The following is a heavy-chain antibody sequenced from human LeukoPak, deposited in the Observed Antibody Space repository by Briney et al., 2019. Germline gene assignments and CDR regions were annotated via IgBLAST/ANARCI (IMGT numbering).Heavy chain of an antibody. CDR1: GGSISSSSYY. J-gene: IGHJ4*02. D-gene: IGHD3-22*01. Sequence: SETLSLTCTVSGGSISSSSYYWSWIRQPPGKGLEWIGYIYYSGSTNYNPSLKSRVTISVDTSKNQFSLKLSSVTAADTAVYYCARGCYYDSSGSFDYWGQGTLVTVSS. CDR2: IYYSGST. V-gene: IGHV4-61*01. CDR3: ARGCYYDSSGSFDY.